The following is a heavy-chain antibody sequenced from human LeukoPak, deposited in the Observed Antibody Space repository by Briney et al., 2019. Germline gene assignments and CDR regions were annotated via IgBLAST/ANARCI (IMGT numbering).Heavy chain of an antibody. J-gene: IGHJ3*02. D-gene: IGHD6-13*01. V-gene: IGHV1-69*13. CDR3: ARGPHTSSWYKHAFDI. Sequence: SVKVSCKASGGTFNNFAICWVRQAPGQGLEWMGGIFPVFGTPTYAQKLQGRVTITADESTRTAHMELSSLRSDDTAVYYCARGPHTSSWYKHAFDIWAQGTMVTVSS. CDR1: GGTFNNFA. CDR2: IFPVFGTP.